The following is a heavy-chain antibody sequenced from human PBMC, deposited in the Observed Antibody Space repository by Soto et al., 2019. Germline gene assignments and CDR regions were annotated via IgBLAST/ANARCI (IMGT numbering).Heavy chain of an antibody. V-gene: IGHV3-48*01. CDR1: GFTFSSYS. CDR3: ARDHLGPLTGYCSGGSCKEGSSRNYEVGFNYFDY. Sequence: GGSLRLSCAASGFTFSSYSMNWVRQAPGKGLEWVSYISSSSSTIYYADSVKGRFTISRDNAKNSLYLQMNSLRAEDTAVYYCARDHLGPLTGYCSGGSCKEGSSRNYEVGFNYFDYWGQGTLVTVSS. CDR2: ISSSSSTI. D-gene: IGHD2-15*01. J-gene: IGHJ4*02.